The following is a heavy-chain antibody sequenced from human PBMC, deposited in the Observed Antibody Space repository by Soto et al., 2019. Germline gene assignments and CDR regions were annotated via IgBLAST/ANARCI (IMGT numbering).Heavy chain of an antibody. V-gene: IGHV3-30-3*01. CDR3: ARGVFYYYGSSGYSPDY. CDR1: GFTSSSYV. CDR2: ISFDGSKK. J-gene: IGHJ4*02. Sequence: QVQLVESGGGVVQPGRSLRLSCEGSGFTSSSYVMHWVRQAPGKGLEWVALISFDGSKKNYADSVKGRFTIARDNSKNMMYLQMNSLRPEDTAVYYCARGVFYYYGSSGYSPDYWGQGTLVTVAS. D-gene: IGHD3-22*01.